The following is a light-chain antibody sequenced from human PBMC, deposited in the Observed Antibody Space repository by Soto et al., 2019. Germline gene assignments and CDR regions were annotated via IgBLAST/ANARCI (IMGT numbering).Light chain of an antibody. V-gene: IGLV2-14*01. Sequence: QSVLTRPASVSGSPGQSITISCTGTSSDVGGYNYVSWYQQHPGKAPKLMIYDVSNRPSGVSNRFSGSKSGNTASLTISGLQAEDEADYYCNSYTSSSTVVFGGGTKVTVL. CDR3: NSYTSSSTVV. CDR2: DVS. J-gene: IGLJ2*01. CDR1: SSDVGGYNY.